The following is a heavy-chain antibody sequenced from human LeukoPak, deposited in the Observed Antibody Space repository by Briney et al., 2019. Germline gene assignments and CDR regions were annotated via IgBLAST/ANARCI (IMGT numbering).Heavy chain of an antibody. J-gene: IGHJ4*02. CDR3: ARQRFGQYFDY. CDR1: GFTVSSNY. V-gene: IGHV3-23*01. Sequence: GGSLRLSCAASGFTVSSNYMSWVRQAPGKGLEWVSAISGSGGSTYYADSVKGRFTISRDNSKNTLYPQMNSLRAEDTAVYYCARQRFGQYFDYWGQGTLVTVSS. CDR2: ISGSGGST. D-gene: IGHD3-10*01.